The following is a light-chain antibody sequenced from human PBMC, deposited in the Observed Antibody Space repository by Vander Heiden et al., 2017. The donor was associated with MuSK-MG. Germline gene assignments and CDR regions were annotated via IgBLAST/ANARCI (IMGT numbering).Light chain of an antibody. CDR1: YDF. V-gene: IGLV2-8*01. Sequence: YDFGAWYHQHPGKAPRLIMLYGNKRPSGVPDRCSGSTAGNTASLTVSGLQAEDEADDYCSSYEGTNKCGCVFGGGTRLTVL. J-gene: IGLJ3*02. CDR3: SSYEGTNKCGCV. CDR2: YGN.